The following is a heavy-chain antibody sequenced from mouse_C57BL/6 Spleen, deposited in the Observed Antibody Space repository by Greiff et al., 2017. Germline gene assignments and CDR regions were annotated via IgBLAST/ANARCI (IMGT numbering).Heavy chain of an antibody. CDR2: IHPNSGST. D-gene: IGHD1-1*01. Sequence: QVQLKQPGAELVKPGASVKLSCKASGYTFTSYWMHWVKQRPGQGLEWIGMIHPNSGSTNYNEKFKSKATLTVDKSSSTAYMQLSSLTSEDSAVYYCAITTVVAPYAMDYGGQGTSDTVSS. CDR1: GYTFTSYW. CDR3: AITTVVAPYAMDY. V-gene: IGHV1-64*01. J-gene: IGHJ4*01.